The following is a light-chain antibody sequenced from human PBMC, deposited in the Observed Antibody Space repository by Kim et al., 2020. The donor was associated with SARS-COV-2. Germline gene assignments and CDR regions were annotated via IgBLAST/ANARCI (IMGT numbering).Light chain of an antibody. CDR1: SSDVSAYNY. V-gene: IGLV2-14*01. J-gene: IGLJ1*01. Sequence: QSALTQPASVSGSPGQSITISCTGTSSDVSAYNYVSWYQQHPGKAPKLMIYDVSKWPSGVSNRFSGSKSGNTASLTISGLQAEDEADYYCSSYTSRSTYVCGTGTKVTVL. CDR2: DVS. CDR3: SSYTSRSTYV.